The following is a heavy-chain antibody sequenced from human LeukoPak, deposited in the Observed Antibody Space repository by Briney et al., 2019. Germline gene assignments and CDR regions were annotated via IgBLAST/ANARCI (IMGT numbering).Heavy chain of an antibody. J-gene: IGHJ4*02. D-gene: IGHD4-11*01. CDR2: IYFSGST. V-gene: IGHV4-61*01. CDR1: GGSVSSGSYY. CDR3: ARGGLGGITAYSNYLFDY. Sequence: PSETLSLTCTVSGGSVSSGSYYWSWIRQPPGKGLEWIGYIYFSGSTNYNPSLKSRVTMSIDTSKNQFSLNLTSVTAANTAVYYCARGGLGGITAYSNYLFDYWGQGTLVTVSS.